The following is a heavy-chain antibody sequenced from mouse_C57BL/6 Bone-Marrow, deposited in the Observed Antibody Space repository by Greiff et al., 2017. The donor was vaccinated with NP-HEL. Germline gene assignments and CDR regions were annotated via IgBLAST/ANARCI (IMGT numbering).Heavy chain of an antibody. D-gene: IGHD1-1*01. CDR3: ARTVYYYGSSSFAY. J-gene: IGHJ3*01. V-gene: IGHV1-80*01. CDR2: IYPGDGDT. CDR1: GYAFSSYW. Sequence: QVHVKQSGAELVKPGASVKISCKASGYAFSSYWMNWVKQRPGKGLEWIGQIYPGDGDTNYNGKFKGKATLTADKSSSTAYMQLSSLTSEDSAVYFCARTVYYYGSSSFAYWGQGTLVTVSA.